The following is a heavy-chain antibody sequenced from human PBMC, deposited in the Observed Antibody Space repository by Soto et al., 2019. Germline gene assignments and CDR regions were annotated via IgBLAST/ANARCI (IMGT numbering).Heavy chain of an antibody. V-gene: IGHV3-23*01. CDR1: GFTFSSYA. CDR3: ATLRNGVELGAGFDY. D-gene: IGHD1-7*01. CDR2: ISGSGGST. Sequence: GGSLRLSCAASGFTFSSYAMSWVRQAPGKGLEWVSAISGSGGSTYYADSVKGRFTISRDNSKNTLYLQMNSLRAEDTAVYYCATLRNGVELGAGFDYWGQGTLVTVSS. J-gene: IGHJ4*02.